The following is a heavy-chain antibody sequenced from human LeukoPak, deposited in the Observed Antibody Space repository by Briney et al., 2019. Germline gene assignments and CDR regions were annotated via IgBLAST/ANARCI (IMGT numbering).Heavy chain of an antibody. Sequence: PGGSLRLSCAASGFTFSSYGMHWVRQAPGKGLEWVAVIWYDGSNKYYADSVKGRFTISRDNSNNTLYLQMNSLRAEDTAVYHCARGNHDADRSGSISVGSHGMDVWGQGTTVTVSS. V-gene: IGHV3-33*01. CDR3: ARGNHDADRSGSISVGSHGMDV. CDR2: IWYDGSNK. J-gene: IGHJ6*02. CDR1: GFTFSSYG. D-gene: IGHD3-22*01.